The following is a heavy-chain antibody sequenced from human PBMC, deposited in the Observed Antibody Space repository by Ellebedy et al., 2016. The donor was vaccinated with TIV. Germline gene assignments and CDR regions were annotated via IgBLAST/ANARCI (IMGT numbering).Heavy chain of an antibody. CDR2: IYGGGGT. V-gene: IGHV3-53*01. CDR1: GFTVSNNN. Sequence: GESLKISCAASGFTVSNNNMNWVRQAPGTGLEWVSLIYGGGGTYHADSVKGRFTISRDNSKTTLYLQMNSLRAGDTAVYYCARGHDYYGSGSYPLDYWGQGTLVTVSS. J-gene: IGHJ4*02. D-gene: IGHD3-10*01. CDR3: ARGHDYYGSGSYPLDY.